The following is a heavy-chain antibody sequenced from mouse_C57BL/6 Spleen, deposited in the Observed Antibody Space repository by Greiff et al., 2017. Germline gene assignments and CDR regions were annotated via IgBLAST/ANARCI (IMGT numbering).Heavy chain of an antibody. D-gene: IGHD2-3*01. J-gene: IGHJ2*01. CDR3: AIDGYCVDY. Sequence: VQLQQPGAELVKPGASVKLSCKASGYTFTSYWMHWVKQRPGQGLEWIGMIHPNSGSTNYNEKFKSKATLTVAKSSSTSYMQLSSLTSEDSAVYYCAIDGYCVDYWGQGTTLTVSS. V-gene: IGHV1-64*01. CDR2: IHPNSGST. CDR1: GYTFTSYW.